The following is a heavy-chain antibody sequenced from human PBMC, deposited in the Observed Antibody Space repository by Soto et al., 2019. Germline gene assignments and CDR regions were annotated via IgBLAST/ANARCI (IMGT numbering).Heavy chain of an antibody. CDR1: GFTFSCCA. D-gene: IGHD1-26*01. CDR3: VINRGGGSYPTWSFAS. CDR2: IHGDGDYM. V-gene: IGHV3-23*01. J-gene: IGHJ2*01. Sequence: EVQLLDSGGGLVQPGGSLRLSCAASGFTFSCCAMSWVRQAPGKGLEWVSTIHGDGDYMQYTDSVKGRFTISRDNSRNTMYLQLDRLRGDDTAVYYCVINRGGGSYPTWSFASWGRGTLVTVSS.